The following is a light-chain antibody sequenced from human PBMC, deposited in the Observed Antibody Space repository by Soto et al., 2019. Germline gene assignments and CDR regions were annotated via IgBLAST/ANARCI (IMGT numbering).Light chain of an antibody. J-gene: IGLJ2*01. CDR2: DVS. CDR3: SSYSTTSALV. Sequence: QSALTQPASVSGSPGRSITISCAGTSADIGAFNYVSWYQHHPGKAPKLLIYDVSDRPSGVSTRFSASKSANTASLTISGLQADDEGDYYCSSYSTTSALVFGGGTKVTVL. V-gene: IGLV2-14*03. CDR1: SADIGAFNY.